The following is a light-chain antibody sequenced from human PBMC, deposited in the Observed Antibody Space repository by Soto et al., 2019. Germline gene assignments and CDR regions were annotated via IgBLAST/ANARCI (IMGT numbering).Light chain of an antibody. J-gene: IGKJ5*01. CDR3: QQRSNWPPIT. Sequence: IGLRQSPATLSVSPGERVTLSCRASQSVDINLAWYQQKPGQAPRLLIYDASNRATGIPARFSGSGSGTDFTLTISSLEPEDFAVYYCQQRSNWPPITFGQGTRLEI. CDR1: QSVDIN. V-gene: IGKV3-11*01. CDR2: DAS.